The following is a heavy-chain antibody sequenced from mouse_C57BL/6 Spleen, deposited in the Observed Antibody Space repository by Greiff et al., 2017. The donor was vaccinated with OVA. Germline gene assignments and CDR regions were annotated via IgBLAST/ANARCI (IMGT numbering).Heavy chain of an antibody. J-gene: IGHJ1*03. D-gene: IGHD2-3*01. CDR1: GYTFTDYN. CDR2: IDPNNGGT. CDR3: ARRWSYWYFDV. V-gene: IGHV1-18*01. Sequence: VQLQQSGPELVKPGASVKIPCKASGYTFTDYNMDWVKQSHGKSLEWIGDIDPNNGGTIYNQKFKGKATLTVDKSSSTAYMELRSLTSEDTAVYYCARRWSYWYFDVWGTGTTVTVSS.